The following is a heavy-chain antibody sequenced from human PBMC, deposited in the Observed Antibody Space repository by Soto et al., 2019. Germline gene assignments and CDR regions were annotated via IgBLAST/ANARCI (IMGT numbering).Heavy chain of an antibody. CDR3: AREVAAGLVY. CDR1: GYSFTSYD. V-gene: IGHV1-8*01. Sequence: QVQLVQSGAEVKKPGASVKVACEASGYSFTSYDINWVRQATGQGLEWMGWMNPNSCNTGYAQKFQGRVTMTMNTYISTAYMELSSLRSEETAVYYCAREVAAGLVYWGQGTLVTVSS. D-gene: IGHD6-13*01. CDR2: MNPNSCNT. J-gene: IGHJ4*02.